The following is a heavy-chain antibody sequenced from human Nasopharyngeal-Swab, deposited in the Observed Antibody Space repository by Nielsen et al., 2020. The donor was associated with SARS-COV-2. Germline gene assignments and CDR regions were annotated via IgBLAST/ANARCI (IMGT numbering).Heavy chain of an antibody. CDR2: INHSGST. CDR3: ARGAAGYYDSSGYPYFDY. D-gene: IGHD3-22*01. J-gene: IGHJ4*02. Sequence: SETLSLTCAVYGGSFSGYYWSWIRQPPGKGLEWIGEINHSGSTNYNPSLKSRVTISVDTSKNQFSLKLSSVIAADTAVYYCARGAAGYYDSSGYPYFDYWGQGTLVTVSS. V-gene: IGHV4-34*01. CDR1: GGSFSGYY.